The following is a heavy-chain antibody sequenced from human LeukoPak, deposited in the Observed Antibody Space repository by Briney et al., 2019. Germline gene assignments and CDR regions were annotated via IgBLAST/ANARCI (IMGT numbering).Heavy chain of an antibody. D-gene: IGHD3-3*01. CDR1: GYTFTDYY. Sequence: ASVKVSCKASGYTFTDYYIHWVRQAPGQGLEWMGWINPNSGGTNYAQKFQGRVTMTTDTSISTAYMELIRLTSDDTAVYYCARDDPYDVLSGYDYWGQGTLVTVSS. CDR2: INPNSGGT. V-gene: IGHV1-2*02. CDR3: ARDDPYDVLSGYDY. J-gene: IGHJ4*02.